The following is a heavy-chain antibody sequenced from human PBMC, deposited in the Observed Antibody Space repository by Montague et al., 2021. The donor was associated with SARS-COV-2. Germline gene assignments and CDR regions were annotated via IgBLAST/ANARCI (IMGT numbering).Heavy chain of an antibody. CDR1: GASVASGNFY. CDR2: MYYTGHT. J-gene: IGHJ4*02. CDR3: ARSRANVPSRPGFDY. V-gene: IGHV4-61*01. Sequence: SQTLSLTCTVPGASVASGNFYWSWIRQPPGKGLEWIGYMYYTGHTNYNPSLESRVTMPVDPSKNQFSLTLTPVTAADTAVYYCARSRANVPSRPGFDYWGQGALVTVSS. D-gene: IGHD6-6*01.